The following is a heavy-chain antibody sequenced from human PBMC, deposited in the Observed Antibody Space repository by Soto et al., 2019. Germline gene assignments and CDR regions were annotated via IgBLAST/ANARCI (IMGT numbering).Heavy chain of an antibody. CDR2: SSYDGDTK. CDR1: GFTFSAFD. CDR3: TRDWSAVICTPFDL. D-gene: IGHD6-19*01. V-gene: IGHV3-30-3*01. J-gene: IGHJ3*01. Sequence: QLQLVESGGGVVQPEKSLRLSCEASGFTFSAFDMHWVRQSPGKGLEWVATSSYDGDTKYYANSVKGRFTISRDNSRNTLDLHMNGLRAEDTAMYYCTRDWSAVICTPFDLWGQGTMVVVSS.